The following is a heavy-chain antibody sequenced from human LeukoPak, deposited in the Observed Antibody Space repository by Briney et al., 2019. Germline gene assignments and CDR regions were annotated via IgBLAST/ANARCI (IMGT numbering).Heavy chain of an antibody. CDR1: GFTVSDNH. CDR3: MGYGGNSF. D-gene: IGHD4-23*01. Sequence: GGSLRLSCVASGFTVSDNHVSWVRQAPGKGLEWVSLIDNVGGTYYADSVKGRFTISREHSENTLYLQMDSLRAEDTALYYCMGYGGNSFWGQGTLVTVPS. CDR2: IDNVGGT. V-gene: IGHV3-66*01. J-gene: IGHJ4*02.